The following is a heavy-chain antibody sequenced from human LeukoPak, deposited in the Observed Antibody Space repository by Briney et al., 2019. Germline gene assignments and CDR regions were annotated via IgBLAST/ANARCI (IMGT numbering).Heavy chain of an antibody. D-gene: IGHD2-2*01. J-gene: IGHJ5*02. CDR1: GGSFSGYY. CDR3: ARGPEPRKDKIVVVPAAGNWFDP. Sequence: SETLSLTCAVHGGSFSGYYWSWIRQPPGKGLDWIGEFNHSGSTNYTPALKSRGTISVDTSKNQFSLKLSSVTAADTAVYYCARGPEPRKDKIVVVPAAGNWFDPWGQGTLVTVSS. V-gene: IGHV4-34*01. CDR2: FNHSGST.